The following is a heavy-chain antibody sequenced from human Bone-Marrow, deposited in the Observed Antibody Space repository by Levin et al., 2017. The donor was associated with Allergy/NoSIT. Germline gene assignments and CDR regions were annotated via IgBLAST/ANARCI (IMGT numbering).Heavy chain of an antibody. V-gene: IGHV1-2*02. D-gene: IGHD1-26*01. Sequence: ASVKVSCKSPGNTFSGYFIHWMRQAPGQGLEWLGWIDPKSGYTVYAQKFQGRATMTRDTSINTAYMDLSSLTSDDTAVYYCARENVSGSYRADYWGHGTLVTVSS. CDR2: IDPKSGYT. CDR3: ARENVSGSYRADY. J-gene: IGHJ4*01. CDR1: GNTFSGYF.